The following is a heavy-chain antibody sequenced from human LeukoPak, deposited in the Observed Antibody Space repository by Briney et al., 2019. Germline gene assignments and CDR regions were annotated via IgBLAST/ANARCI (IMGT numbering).Heavy chain of an antibody. Sequence: PSETLSLTCTVSGGSISSYYWSWIRQPPGKGLEWIGYIYYSGSTNYNPSLKSRVTISVDTSKNQFSLKLSSVTAADTAVYYCARSSGYDSSGYPLNWFDPWGQETLVTVSS. CDR1: GGSISSYY. CDR3: ARSSGYDSSGYPLNWFDP. D-gene: IGHD3-22*01. V-gene: IGHV4-59*01. CDR2: IYYSGST. J-gene: IGHJ5*02.